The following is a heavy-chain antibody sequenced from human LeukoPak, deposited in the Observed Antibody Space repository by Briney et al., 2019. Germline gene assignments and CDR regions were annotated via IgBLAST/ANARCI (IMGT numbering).Heavy chain of an antibody. J-gene: IGHJ5*02. CDR3: ARDQKGDFWSGFGNNWFDP. CDR2: INTNTGNP. D-gene: IGHD3-3*01. V-gene: IGHV7-4-1*02. Sequence: ASVKVSCKASGYTFTSYAMNWVRQAPGQGLEWMGWINTNTGNPTYAQGFTGRFVFSLDTSVSTAYLQISSLKAEDTAVYYCARDQKGDFWSGFGNNWFDPWGQGTLVTVSS. CDR1: GYTFTSYA.